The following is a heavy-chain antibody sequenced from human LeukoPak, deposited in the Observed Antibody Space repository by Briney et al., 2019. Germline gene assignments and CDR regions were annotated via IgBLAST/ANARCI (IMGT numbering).Heavy chain of an antibody. V-gene: IGHV4-39*07. CDR1: GDSISISAYY. Sequence: SETLSLTCTVSGDSISISAYYWGWIRQPPEKGLEWIGSINYNGNTYSNPSLKGRVTISLDASKNQFSLKLSSVTAADTAVYYCARPRSGEGAFDIWGQGTMVTVSS. J-gene: IGHJ3*02. CDR3: ARPRSGEGAFDI. CDR2: INYNGNT. D-gene: IGHD3-10*01.